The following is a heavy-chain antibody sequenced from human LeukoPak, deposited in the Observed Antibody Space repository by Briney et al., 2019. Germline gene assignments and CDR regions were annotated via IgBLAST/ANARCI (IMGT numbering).Heavy chain of an antibody. CDR3: ARDLSDNWYTFGY. J-gene: IGHJ4*02. D-gene: IGHD1-1*01. V-gene: IGHV3-20*04. CDR2: I. Sequence: GGSLRLSCEYSGFTFDDYGMSWARQAPGKGLEWVSGIYADSVKGRFTISRDNAKNSLYLQMNSLRAEDTALYYCARDLSDNWYTFGYWGRGTLVTVSS. CDR1: GFTFDDYG.